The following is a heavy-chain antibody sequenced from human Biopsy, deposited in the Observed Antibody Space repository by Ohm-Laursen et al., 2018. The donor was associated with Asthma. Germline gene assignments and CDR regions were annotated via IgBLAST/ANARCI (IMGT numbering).Heavy chain of an antibody. CDR2: ISYDGRNT. CDR3: ARGGLHYYEHYGMDV. V-gene: IGHV3-30*04. J-gene: IGHJ6*02. CDR1: GFTFDNYT. Sequence: SLRLSCSVSGFTFDNYTMHWVRQAPGKGLEWVTIISYDGRNTYYADSVEGRFTISRDNSKNTLFLQMSSLRPEDTAVYYCARGGLHYYEHYGMDVWGQGTTVTVSS. D-gene: IGHD3-22*01.